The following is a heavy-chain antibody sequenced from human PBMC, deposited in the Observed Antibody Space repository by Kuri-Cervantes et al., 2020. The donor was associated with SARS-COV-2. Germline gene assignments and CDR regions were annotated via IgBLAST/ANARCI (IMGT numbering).Heavy chain of an antibody. CDR2: INHSGST. Sequence: SQTLSLTCAVYGGSFSGYYWSWIRQPPGKGLEWIGEINHSGSTNYNPSLKSRVTISVDTSKNQFSLKLSSVTAADTAVYYCARLVVVAATPHYYYYYYYMDVWGKGTTVTVSS. J-gene: IGHJ6*03. CDR1: GGSFSGYY. CDR3: ARLVVVAATPHYYYYYYYMDV. V-gene: IGHV4-34*01. D-gene: IGHD2-15*01.